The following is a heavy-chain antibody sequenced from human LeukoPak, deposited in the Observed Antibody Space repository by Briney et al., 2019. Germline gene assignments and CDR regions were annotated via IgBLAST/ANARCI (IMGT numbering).Heavy chain of an antibody. J-gene: IGHJ4*02. D-gene: IGHD6-13*01. CDR2: IYYSGST. Sequence: PSQTLSLTCTVSGGSISSGGYYWSWIRQHPGKGLEWIGYIYYSGSTYYNPSLKSRVTVLVDTSKNQFSLKLSSVTAADTAVYYCARKTAAEASDYWGQGTRVTVSS. V-gene: IGHV4-31*03. CDR3: ARKTAAEASDY. CDR1: GGSISSGGYY.